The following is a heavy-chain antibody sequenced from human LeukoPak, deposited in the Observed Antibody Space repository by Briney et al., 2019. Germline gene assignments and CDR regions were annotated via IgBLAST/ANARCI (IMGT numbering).Heavy chain of an antibody. CDR1: GFTFSSYW. V-gene: IGHV3-74*01. J-gene: IGHJ5*02. CDR2: INSDGSST. Sequence: PGGSLRLSCAASGFTFSSYWMHWVRQAPGKGLVWVSRINSDGSSTSYADSVKGRFTISRDNAKNTLYLQMNSLRVEDTAVYYCAGRYDSSEDVGPWGQGTLVTVSS. CDR3: AGRYDSSEDVGP. D-gene: IGHD3-22*01.